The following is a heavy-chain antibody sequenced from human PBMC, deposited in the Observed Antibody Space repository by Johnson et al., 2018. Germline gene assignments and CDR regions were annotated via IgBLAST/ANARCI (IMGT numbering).Heavy chain of an antibody. J-gene: IGHJ6*02. D-gene: IGHD2-15*01. CDR2: ISYDGSNK. CDR1: GFTFSSYA. Sequence: QVQLVESGGGVVQPGRSLRLACAASGFTFSSYAMHWVRQAPGKGLEWVAVISYDGSNKYYADSVKGRFTISRDNSKKTLYLQKNSLRPEDTAVYYCARVVGYCSGGSCHSPSAYYYYAMDVWGQGTTVTVSS. V-gene: IGHV3-30-3*01. CDR3: ARVVGYCSGGSCHSPSAYYYYAMDV.